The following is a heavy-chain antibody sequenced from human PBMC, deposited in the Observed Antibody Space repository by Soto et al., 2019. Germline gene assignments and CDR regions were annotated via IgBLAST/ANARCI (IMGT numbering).Heavy chain of an antibody. CDR2: ISSSSSYI. J-gene: IGHJ6*02. V-gene: IGHV3-21*01. CDR1: GFTFSSYS. Sequence: PGGSLRLSCAASGFTFSSYSMNWVRQAPGKGLEWVSSISSSSSYIYYADSVKGRFTISRDNAKNSLYLQMNSLRAEDTAVYYCARGDGGVIIPDYYGMDVWGQGTTVTVSS. D-gene: IGHD3-3*01. CDR3: ARGDGGVIIPDYYGMDV.